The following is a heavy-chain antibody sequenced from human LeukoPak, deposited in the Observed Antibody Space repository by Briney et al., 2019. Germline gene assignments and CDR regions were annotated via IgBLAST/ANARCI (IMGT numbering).Heavy chain of an antibody. D-gene: IGHD1-26*01. Sequence: GGSLRLACAVAGFTVSNNYISWVRQAPGKVLEWVSVNYAGDKTYYADSVKGRFTISRDNSKHTLYLQMNSLRAEDTAVYYCARESLGGSSFDYWGQGTLVTVSS. J-gene: IGHJ4*02. CDR1: GFTVSNNY. CDR3: ARESLGGSSFDY. CDR2: NYAGDKT. V-gene: IGHV3-66*02.